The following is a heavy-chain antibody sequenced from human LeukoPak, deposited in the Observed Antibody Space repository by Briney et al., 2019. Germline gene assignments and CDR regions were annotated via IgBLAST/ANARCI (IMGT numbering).Heavy chain of an antibody. CDR3: ARGRRVGVLMCAFDI. D-gene: IGHD2-8*01. J-gene: IGHJ3*02. CDR1: GGSFSGYY. V-gene: IGHV4-34*01. CDR2: INHSGST. Sequence: PSETLSLTCAVYGGSFSGYYWSWIRQPPGKGLEWIGEINHSGSTNYNPSLKSRVTISVDTSKSQFSLKLSSVTAADTAVYYCARGRRVGVLMCAFDIWGQGTMVTVSS.